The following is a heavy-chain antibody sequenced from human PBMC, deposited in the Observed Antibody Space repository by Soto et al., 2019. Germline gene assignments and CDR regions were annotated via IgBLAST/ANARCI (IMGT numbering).Heavy chain of an antibody. V-gene: IGHV1-69*05. CDR3: AREIDGSGSYPLTNY. D-gene: IGHD3-10*01. CDR2: INPICGTT. CDR1: GGTFSIYS. Sequence: SVKVSCKAAGGTFSIYSISLVRQAPGQGLEWMGRINPICGTTNYAQKFQGRVTMTRDTSTSTVYMELSSLRSEDTAVYYCAREIDGSGSYPLTNYWGQGTLVTVSS. J-gene: IGHJ4*02.